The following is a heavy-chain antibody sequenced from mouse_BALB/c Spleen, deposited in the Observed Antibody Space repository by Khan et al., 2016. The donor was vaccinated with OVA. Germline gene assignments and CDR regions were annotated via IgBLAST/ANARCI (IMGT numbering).Heavy chain of an antibody. CDR3: ARSVTITTVVATDFDY. J-gene: IGHJ2*01. Sequence: VQLKESGPGLVKPSQSLSLTCTVTGYSITSDYAWNWIRQFPGNKVEWMGYISYSGRTSYNPSLKSRISITRDTSKNQFFLQLNSVTTEDTATYYCARSVTITTVVATDFDYWGQGTTLTVSS. CDR2: ISYSGRT. D-gene: IGHD1-1*01. CDR1: GYSITSDYA. V-gene: IGHV3-2*02.